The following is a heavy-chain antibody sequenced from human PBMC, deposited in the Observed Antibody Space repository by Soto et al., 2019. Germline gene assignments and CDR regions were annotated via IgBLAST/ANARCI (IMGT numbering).Heavy chain of an antibody. CDR3: ARGGDYYGSGSFLDY. V-gene: IGHV3-33*01. J-gene: IGHJ4*02. Sequence: QVQLVESGGGVVQPGRSLRLSCAASGFTFSSYGMHWVRQAPGKGLEWVAVIWYDGSNKYYADSVKGRFTISRDNSKNRRYLQMNSLRAEDRAVYYCARGGDYYGSGSFLDYWGQGTLVTVSS. CDR1: GFTFSSYG. D-gene: IGHD3-10*01. CDR2: IWYDGSNK.